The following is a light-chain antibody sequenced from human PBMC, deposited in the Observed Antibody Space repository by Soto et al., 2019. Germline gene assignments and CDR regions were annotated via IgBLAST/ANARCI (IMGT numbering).Light chain of an antibody. CDR2: DVT. J-gene: IGLJ1*01. Sequence: QSALTQPASVSGSPGQSITISCTGTSGDIGGYNYVSWYRQHPGKAPQLMIYDVTNRPSGVSNRFSGSKSGNTASLTISGLRAEDEADYFCSSYTVSSTYVFGTGTKVTVL. CDR1: SGDIGGYNY. V-gene: IGLV2-14*03. CDR3: SSYTVSSTYV.